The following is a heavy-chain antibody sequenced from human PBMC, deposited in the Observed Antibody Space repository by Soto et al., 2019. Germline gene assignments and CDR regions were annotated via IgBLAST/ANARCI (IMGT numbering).Heavy chain of an antibody. CDR2: INPNSGGT. Sequence: QVQLVQSGAEVKKPGASVKVSCKASGYTFTGYYMHWVRQAPGQGLEWMGWINPNSGGTNYAQKFQGRVPMTRDTSISTAYMELSRLRSDDTAVYYCASRDCSSTSCPGNYYYYYGMDVWGQGTTVTVSS. D-gene: IGHD2-2*01. CDR1: GYTFTGYY. J-gene: IGHJ6*02. CDR3: ASRDCSSTSCPGNYYYYYGMDV. V-gene: IGHV1-2*02.